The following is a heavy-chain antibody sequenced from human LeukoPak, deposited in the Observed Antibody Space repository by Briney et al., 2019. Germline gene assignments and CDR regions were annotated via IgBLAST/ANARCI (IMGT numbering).Heavy chain of an antibody. Sequence: SETLSLTCAVYGGSFSGYYWSWLRQPPGKGLEWIGEINHSGSTNYNPSLKSRVTISVDTSKNQFSLKLSSVTAADTAAYYCAREHILADYDSSGYFHPFDYWGQGTLVTVSS. CDR3: AREHILADYDSSGYFHPFDY. CDR1: GGSFSGYY. J-gene: IGHJ4*02. CDR2: INHSGST. V-gene: IGHV4-34*01. D-gene: IGHD3-22*01.